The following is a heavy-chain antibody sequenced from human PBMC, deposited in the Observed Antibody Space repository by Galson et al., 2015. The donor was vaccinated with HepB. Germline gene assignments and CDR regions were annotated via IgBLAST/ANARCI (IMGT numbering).Heavy chain of an antibody. D-gene: IGHD3-10*01. V-gene: IGHV3-11*01. Sequence: SLRLSCAASGFTFSDHYMSWVRQAPGKGLEWVSCITDTGTTIYYADSVKGRFTISRDNAKNSLYLQMNSLRSEDTAVYYCARERVIIPPTGMDVWGQGTTVTVSS. CDR3: ARERVIIPPTGMDV. CDR1: GFTFSDHY. CDR2: ITDTGTTI. J-gene: IGHJ6*02.